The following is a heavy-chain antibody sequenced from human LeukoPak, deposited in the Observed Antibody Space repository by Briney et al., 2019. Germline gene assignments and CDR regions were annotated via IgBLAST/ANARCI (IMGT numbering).Heavy chain of an antibody. V-gene: IGHV3-7*01. J-gene: IGHJ6*03. Sequence: GGSLRLSCAASGFTVSSNYMSWVRQAPGKGLEWVANIKQDGSEKYYVDSVKDRFTISRDYAKSSLYLQMSSLRAEDTAVYYCARVMGRYYYYMDVWGKGTTVTVSS. CDR1: GFTVSSNY. CDR2: IKQDGSEK. D-gene: IGHD2-15*01. CDR3: ARVMGRYYYYMDV.